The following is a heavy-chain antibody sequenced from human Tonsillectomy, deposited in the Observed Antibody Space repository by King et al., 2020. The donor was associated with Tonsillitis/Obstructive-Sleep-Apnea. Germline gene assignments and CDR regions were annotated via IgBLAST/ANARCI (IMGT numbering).Heavy chain of an antibody. Sequence: QLQESGSGLVKPSQTLSLTCAVSGGSISSGGYSWSWIRQPPGKGLEWIGYIYHSGSTYYNPSLKSRVTISVDRSKNQFSLKLSSVTAADTAVYYCARDIGGSGGDATRTGYYGMDVWGQGTTVTVSS. CDR3: ARDIGGSGGDATRTGYYGMDV. D-gene: IGHD7-27*01. CDR1: GGSISSGGYS. J-gene: IGHJ6*02. V-gene: IGHV4-30-2*01. CDR2: IYHSGST.